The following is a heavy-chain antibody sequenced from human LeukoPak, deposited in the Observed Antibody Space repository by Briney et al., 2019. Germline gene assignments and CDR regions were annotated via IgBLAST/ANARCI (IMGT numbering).Heavy chain of an antibody. CDR2: INPNSGNT. Sequence: ASVKVSCKASGYTFTGYYMHWVRQAPGQGLEWMGWINPNSGNTGYAQKFQGRVTMTRNTSISTAYMELSSLRSEDTAVYYCASLRVDGMDVWGQGTTVTVSS. D-gene: IGHD2-21*01. J-gene: IGHJ6*02. CDR1: GYTFTGYY. V-gene: IGHV1-8*02. CDR3: ASLRVDGMDV.